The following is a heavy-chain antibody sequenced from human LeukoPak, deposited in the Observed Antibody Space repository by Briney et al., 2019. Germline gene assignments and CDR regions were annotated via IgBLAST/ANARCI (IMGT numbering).Heavy chain of an antibody. Sequence: GGSLRLSCAASGFTFSSYNMNWVRQAPGKGLEWVSSISSSSDYIYYADSVKGRFTISRDNAKNSLYLQMNSLRAEDTAVYYCANPGPQQLDDAFDIWGQGTMVTVSS. CDR3: ANPGPQQLDDAFDI. V-gene: IGHV3-21*04. CDR2: ISSSSDYI. J-gene: IGHJ3*02. D-gene: IGHD6-13*01. CDR1: GFTFSSYN.